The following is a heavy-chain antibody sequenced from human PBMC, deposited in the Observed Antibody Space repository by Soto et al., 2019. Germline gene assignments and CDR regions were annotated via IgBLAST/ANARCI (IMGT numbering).Heavy chain of an antibody. V-gene: IGHV1-46*01. Sequence: QVQLVQSGAEVEKPGASVKVSCKASGYTFTSYEMYWVRQAPGQGLEWMGIISPSDGITTYAQKFQGRVTMTRDTSTSTVYMELGSLRSEDTAVYYCARDRRDGYNTFDYWGQGTLVTVSS. D-gene: IGHD5-12*01. CDR2: ISPSDGIT. J-gene: IGHJ4*02. CDR1: GYTFTSYE. CDR3: ARDRRDGYNTFDY.